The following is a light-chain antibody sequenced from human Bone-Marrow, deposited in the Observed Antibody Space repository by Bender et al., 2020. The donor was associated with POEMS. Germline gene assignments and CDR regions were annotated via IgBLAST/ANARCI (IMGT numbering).Light chain of an antibody. Sequence: QSVLTQPPSASGTPGQRVTISCSGGSSNIGAHAVNWYQHLPGTAPKLLIYSSHRRPSEVPDRFSVSRSGTSVSLAISGLQSEYEADYYCAVWDDSLNGWVFGGGTKLTVL. CDR2: SSH. CDR3: AVWDDSLNGWV. V-gene: IGLV1-44*01. CDR1: SSNIGAHA. J-gene: IGLJ3*02.